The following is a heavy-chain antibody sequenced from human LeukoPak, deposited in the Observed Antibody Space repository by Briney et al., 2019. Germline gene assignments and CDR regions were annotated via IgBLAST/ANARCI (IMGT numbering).Heavy chain of an antibody. V-gene: IGHV3-21*01. CDR2: ISSGSNYI. CDR1: GFTFYSYS. D-gene: IGHD4-17*01. Sequence: VGSLRLSCAASGFTFYSYSMNWVRQAPGKGLEWVSSISSGSNYIYYAGSVKGRFTISRDNAKNSLYLQMNSLRAEDTAVYYCARDRIIYGDYGDTFDIWGQGTMDTVSS. J-gene: IGHJ3*02. CDR3: ARDRIIYGDYGDTFDI.